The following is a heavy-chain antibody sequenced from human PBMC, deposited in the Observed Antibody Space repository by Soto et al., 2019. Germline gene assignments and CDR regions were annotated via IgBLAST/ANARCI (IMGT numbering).Heavy chain of an antibody. D-gene: IGHD5-18*01. J-gene: IGHJ4*02. V-gene: IGHV3-30*18. Sequence: GGSLRLSCAASGFTFSSYGMYWVRQAPGKGLEWVAAISYDGSNNYHADSVKGRFTISRDNSKNTLYLQLDSLRTEDTAVYYCAKDIVKYTYGACDYWGQGVLVTVSS. CDR2: ISYDGSNN. CDR1: GFTFSSYG. CDR3: AKDIVKYTYGACDY.